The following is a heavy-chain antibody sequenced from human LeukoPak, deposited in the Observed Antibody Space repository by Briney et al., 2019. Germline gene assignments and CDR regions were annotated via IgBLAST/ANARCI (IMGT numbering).Heavy chain of an antibody. Sequence: GGSLRLSCAASGFTFSSYAMHWVRQAPAKGLEWVAVISYDGSNKYYADSVKGRFTISRDNSKNTLYLQMNSLRAEDTAVYYCARDDHDKSYYDSSGYCDYWGQGTLVTVSS. CDR3: ARDDHDKSYYDSSGYCDY. CDR2: ISYDGSNK. CDR1: GFTFSSYA. J-gene: IGHJ4*02. V-gene: IGHV3-30-3*01. D-gene: IGHD3-22*01.